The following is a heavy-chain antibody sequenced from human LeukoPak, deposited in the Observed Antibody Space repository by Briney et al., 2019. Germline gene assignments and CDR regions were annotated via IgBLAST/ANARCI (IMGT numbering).Heavy chain of an antibody. Sequence: GGSLRLSCAGSGFSRSSHSMNWVRQAPWKGLEWVSSITSSSSYIYYADSVKGRFTISRDNAKKSLSLQMNSLRAEDTAVYYCARVRSSSSGTYFDYWGQGTLVTVSS. CDR2: ITSSSSYI. J-gene: IGHJ4*02. CDR1: GFSRSSHS. D-gene: IGHD6-13*01. V-gene: IGHV3-21*01. CDR3: ARVRSSSSGTYFDY.